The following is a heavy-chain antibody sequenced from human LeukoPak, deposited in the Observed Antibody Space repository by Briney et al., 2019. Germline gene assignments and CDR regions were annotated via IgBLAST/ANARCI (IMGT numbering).Heavy chain of an antibody. D-gene: IGHD3-10*01. Sequence: ASLKVSCKASGYTFTDYYMHWVRQAPGHGLEWMGWIYPDSGGTNYAQKFQGRVAMTRDTSISTAYMGLSRLTSDDTAVYYCARGRSDYYLDSWGQGTLVTVSS. CDR2: IYPDSGGT. CDR1: GYTFTDYY. J-gene: IGHJ4*02. CDR3: ARGRSDYYLDS. V-gene: IGHV1-2*02.